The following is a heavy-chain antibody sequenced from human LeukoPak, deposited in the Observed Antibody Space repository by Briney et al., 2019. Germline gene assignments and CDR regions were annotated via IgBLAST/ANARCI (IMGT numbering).Heavy chain of an antibody. CDR3: ARDVDTSNHMSIFDP. D-gene: IGHD3-3*02. CDR2: IQSDGSYK. CDR1: GFTFSHYG. Sequence: GTSLRLSCAGSGFTFSHYGMHWVRQGLCKGLEWVAGIQSDGSYKYYEDSLKGRFTISRDNFKNILYLQMNSLRAEDTAVYSCARDVDTSNHMSIFDPWGQGTLVTVSS. V-gene: IGHV3-33*01. J-gene: IGHJ5*02.